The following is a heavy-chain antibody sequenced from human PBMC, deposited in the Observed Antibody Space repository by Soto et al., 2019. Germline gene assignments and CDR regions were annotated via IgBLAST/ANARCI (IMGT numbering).Heavy chain of an antibody. D-gene: IGHD2-2*01. J-gene: IGHJ3*02. CDR3: ARYVRQLVVDKVDAFDI. Sequence: GESLKISCKGSCYSFTSYWIGWVRQMPGKGLEWMGIIYPGDSDTRYSPSFQGQVTISADKSISTAYLQWSSLKAADTAMYYCARYVRQLVVDKVDAFDIWGQGTMVTVSS. V-gene: IGHV5-51*01. CDR2: IYPGDSDT. CDR1: CYSFTSYW.